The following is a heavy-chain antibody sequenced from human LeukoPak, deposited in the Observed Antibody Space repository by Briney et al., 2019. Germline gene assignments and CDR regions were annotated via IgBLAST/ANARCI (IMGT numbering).Heavy chain of an antibody. CDR3: ATGVASGGPPMC. V-gene: IGHV3-53*01. J-gene: IGHJ4*02. CDR1: GFSVNSNF. Sequence: PGGPLSLSCAASGFSVNSNFMSWARQAPGKGRKWVSAICGGGTTYYADSVKGRFTISRDNSKNTVYLQMNSLRAEDTAVYYCATGVASGGPPMCWGQGTLVTVSS. CDR2: ICGGGTT. D-gene: IGHD6-13*01.